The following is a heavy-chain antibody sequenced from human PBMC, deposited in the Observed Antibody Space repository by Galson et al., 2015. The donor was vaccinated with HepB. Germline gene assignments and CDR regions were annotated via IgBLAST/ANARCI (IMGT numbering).Heavy chain of an antibody. CDR1: GFIFSSFC. V-gene: IGHV3-33*01. CDR2: ILSDGSNK. CDR3: AGEGPYARSCMDY. Sequence: YLILSSAAVGFIFSSFCMHCVRHAPPKRVAWVGGILSDGSNKYYADFVKGRFTISRDNSKNTVYLRMNSLRVEDTAVYYCAGEGPYARSCMDYWGQGTLVTVSS. J-gene: IGHJ4*02. D-gene: IGHD6-13*01.